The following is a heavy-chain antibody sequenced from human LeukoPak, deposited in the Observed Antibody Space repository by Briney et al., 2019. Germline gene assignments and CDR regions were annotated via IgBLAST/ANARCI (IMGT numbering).Heavy chain of an antibody. CDR2: ISGSGGST. V-gene: IGHV3-23*01. Sequence: GGPLRLSCAASGFTFSSYAMSWVRQAPGKGLEWVSAISGSGGSTYYADSVKGRFTISRDNSKNTLYLQMNSLRAEDTAVYYCAKDGVVVVINPFDYWGQGTLVTVSS. D-gene: IGHD3-22*01. CDR1: GFTFSSYA. CDR3: AKDGVVVVINPFDY. J-gene: IGHJ4*02.